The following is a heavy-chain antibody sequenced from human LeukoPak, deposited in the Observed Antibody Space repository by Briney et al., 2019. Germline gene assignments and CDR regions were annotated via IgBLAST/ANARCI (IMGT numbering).Heavy chain of an antibody. J-gene: IGHJ4*02. Sequence: SETLSLTCTVSGVSISSYYWSWIRQPAGKGLEWIGRIHTSGSTNYNPSLKSRVTMSVDTSKNQFYLKLSSVTAADTAVYYCARDRYYYGSEDLKLDYWGQGTLVTVSS. CDR2: IHTSGST. D-gene: IGHD3-10*01. V-gene: IGHV4-4*07. CDR1: GVSISSYY. CDR3: ARDRYYYGSEDLKLDY.